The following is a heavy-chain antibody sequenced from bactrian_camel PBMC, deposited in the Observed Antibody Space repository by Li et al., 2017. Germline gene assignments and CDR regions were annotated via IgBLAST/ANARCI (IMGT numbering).Heavy chain of an antibody. D-gene: IGHD2*01. Sequence: HVQLVESGGGSVQNGGSLKLSCGASVSTTRLLCMAWFRQAPGKEREGVASLGKDDSTVYRDSVKGRFTISQDNANNTYYLQMNSLKPEDTAMYYCAAGSDTAPICPGTAAGGYRYWGQGTQVTVS. V-gene: IGHV3S60*01. CDR1: VSTTRLLC. CDR3: AAGSDTAPICPGTAAGGYRY. J-gene: IGHJ4*01. CDR2: LGKDDST.